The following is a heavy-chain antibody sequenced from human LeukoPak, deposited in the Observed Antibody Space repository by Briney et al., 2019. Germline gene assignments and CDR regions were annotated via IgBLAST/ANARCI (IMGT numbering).Heavy chain of an antibody. CDR1: GYTFTSYG. Sequence: ASVKVSCKASGYTFTSYGISWVRQAPGQGLEWMGWISAYNGNTNYAQKLQGRVTMTTDTSTSTAYMELRSLRSDDTAVYYCARIYSLLTGYPPYNWFDPWGQGTLVTVSS. D-gene: IGHD3-9*01. J-gene: IGHJ5*02. CDR2: ISAYNGNT. V-gene: IGHV1-18*01. CDR3: ARIYSLLTGYPPYNWFDP.